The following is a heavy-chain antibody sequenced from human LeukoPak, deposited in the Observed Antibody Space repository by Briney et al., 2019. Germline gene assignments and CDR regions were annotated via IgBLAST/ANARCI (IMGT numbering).Heavy chain of an antibody. D-gene: IGHD1-1*01. V-gene: IGHV1-2*02. CDR1: GYTFTTYA. CDR3: ARGDWNERFVVQGGGLFDY. Sequence: ASVKVSCKASGYTFTTYAMNWVRQAPGQGLEWMGWINPNSGGTNYAQKFQGRVTMTRDTSISTAYMELSRLRSDDTAVYYCARGDWNERFVVQGGGLFDYWGQGTLVTVSS. CDR2: INPNSGGT. J-gene: IGHJ4*02.